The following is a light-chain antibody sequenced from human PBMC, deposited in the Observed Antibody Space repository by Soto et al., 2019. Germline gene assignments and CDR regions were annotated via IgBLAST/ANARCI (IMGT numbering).Light chain of an antibody. CDR2: GAS. Sequence: EIVMTQSPATLSVSPGERATLSCRASQSVSSNLAWYQQKPGQAPRLLVYGASTRATGIPARFSGSGSGTEFTLTISSMQSQDSAVYSCQQYNNWPRTFGQGTKVDIK. J-gene: IGKJ1*01. CDR3: QQYNNWPRT. V-gene: IGKV3-15*01. CDR1: QSVSSN.